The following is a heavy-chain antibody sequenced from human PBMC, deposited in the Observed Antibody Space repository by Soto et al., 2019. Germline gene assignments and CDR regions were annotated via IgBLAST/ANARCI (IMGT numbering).Heavy chain of an antibody. Sequence: GGSLRLSCAASGFTFSSYAMSWVRQAPGKGLEWVSAISGSGGSTYYADSVKGRFTISRDNSKNTLYLQMNSLRAEDTAVYYCAKDVPFVVVTADRFFDYWGQGTLVTVSS. V-gene: IGHV3-23*01. D-gene: IGHD2-21*02. CDR1: GFTFSSYA. J-gene: IGHJ4*02. CDR3: AKDVPFVVVTADRFFDY. CDR2: ISGSGGST.